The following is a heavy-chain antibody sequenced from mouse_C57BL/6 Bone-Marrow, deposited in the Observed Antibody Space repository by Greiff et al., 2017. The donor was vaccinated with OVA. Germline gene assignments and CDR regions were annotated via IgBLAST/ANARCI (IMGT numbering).Heavy chain of an antibody. CDR1: GYAFSSYW. Sequence: ESGAELVKPGASVKISCKASGYAFSSYWMNWVKQRPGKGLEWIGQIYPGDGDTNYNGKFKGKATLTADKSSSTAYMQLSSLTSEDSAVYVCAKWGSSTYWYFDVGGTGTTVTVSS. CDR2: IYPGDGDT. CDR3: AKWGSSTYWYFDV. D-gene: IGHD1-1*01. V-gene: IGHV1-80*01. J-gene: IGHJ1*03.